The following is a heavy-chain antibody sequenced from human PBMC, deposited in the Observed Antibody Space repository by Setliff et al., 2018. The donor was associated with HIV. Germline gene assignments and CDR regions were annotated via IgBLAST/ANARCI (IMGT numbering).Heavy chain of an antibody. CDR1: GFTFGDYA. Sequence: HPGGSLRLSCTASGFTFGDYAMSWVRQAPGKGLEWVGFIRSKAYGGTTEYAASVKGRFTISRDDSKKIAYLQMNSLKTEDTAVYYCTRVHSPLYYDILTGYPDYWGQGTLVTVSS. J-gene: IGHJ4*02. CDR3: TRVHSPLYYDILTGYPDY. V-gene: IGHV3-49*04. CDR2: IRSKAYGGTT. D-gene: IGHD3-9*01.